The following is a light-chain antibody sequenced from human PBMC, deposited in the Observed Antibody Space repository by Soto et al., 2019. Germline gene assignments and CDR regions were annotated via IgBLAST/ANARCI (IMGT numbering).Light chain of an antibody. V-gene: IGKV3-15*01. CDR2: AAS. Sequence: EIVLTQSPGTLSLSPGERATLSCRASQSVSNNYLAWYQQKPGQAPRLLIYAASARATGIPARFSGSGSGTDFTLTISSLQSEDFAVYYCQQCNNWPYTFGQGTKVDIK. J-gene: IGKJ2*01. CDR1: QSVSNN. CDR3: QQCNNWPYT.